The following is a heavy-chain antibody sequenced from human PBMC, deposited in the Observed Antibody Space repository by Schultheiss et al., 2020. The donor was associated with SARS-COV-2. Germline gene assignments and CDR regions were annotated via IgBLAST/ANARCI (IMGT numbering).Heavy chain of an antibody. Sequence: GSLRLSCAASGFTFSTYGMHWVRQAPGKGLEWVADISYDGTNKDYADSVKGRFTISRDSSKNTLYLQMSSLRREDTAVFYCVTPPITGSDYWGQGTLVTVSS. CDR3: VTPPITGSDY. CDR1: GFTFSTYG. J-gene: IGHJ4*02. V-gene: IGHV3-30*03. D-gene: IGHD1-20*01. CDR2: ISYDGTNK.